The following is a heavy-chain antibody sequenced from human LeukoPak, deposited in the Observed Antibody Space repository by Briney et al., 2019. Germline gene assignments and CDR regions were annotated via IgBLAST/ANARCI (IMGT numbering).Heavy chain of an antibody. D-gene: IGHD4-17*01. CDR2: IYYSGST. J-gene: IGHJ6*03. CDR3: ATGSTVTAHYYYYYMDG. Sequence: SQTLSLTCTVSGGSLSSGGYYWSWIRQHPGKGLEWIGYIYYSGSTYYNPSLKSRVTISVDTSKNQFSLKLSSVTAADTAVYYCATGSTVTAHYYYYYMDGWGKGTTVTVSS. CDR1: GGSLSSGGYY. V-gene: IGHV4-31*03.